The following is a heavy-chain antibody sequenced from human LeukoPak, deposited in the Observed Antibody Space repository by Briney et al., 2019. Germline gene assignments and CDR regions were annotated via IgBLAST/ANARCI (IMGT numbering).Heavy chain of an antibody. Sequence: GGSLRLSCAASGFRFSTSAMSWVRQAPGKGLEWVSGISDSGASTFYADSVKGRFTISGDPSKNTLFLQMNSLRAEDTAVYYCAKGGTWSYYYYYMDVWGKGTTVTVSS. D-gene: IGHD3-10*01. CDR2: ISDSGAST. CDR3: AKGGTWSYYYYYMDV. V-gene: IGHV3-23*01. J-gene: IGHJ6*03. CDR1: GFRFSTSA.